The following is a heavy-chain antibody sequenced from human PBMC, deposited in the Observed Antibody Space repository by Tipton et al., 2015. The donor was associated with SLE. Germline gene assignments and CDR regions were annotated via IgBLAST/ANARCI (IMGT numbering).Heavy chain of an antibody. CDR1: GFTFSDYY. Sequence: EASGFTFSDYYMSWIRQAPGKGLEWVSYISSSGSTIYYADSVKGRFTISRDNAKNSLYLQMNSLRAEDTAVYYCARDRFWSGYYGWFDPGGQGTLVTVSS. V-gene: IGHV3-11*01. D-gene: IGHD3-3*01. CDR2: ISSSGSTI. J-gene: IGHJ5*02. CDR3: ARDRFWSGYYGWFDP.